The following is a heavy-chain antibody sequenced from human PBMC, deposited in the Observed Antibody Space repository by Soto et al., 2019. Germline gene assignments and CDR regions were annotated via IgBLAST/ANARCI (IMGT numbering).Heavy chain of an antibody. Sequence: QVQLVESGGGVVQPGRSLRLSCAASGFTFSSYAIHWVRQAPGKGLEWVAVISSDGSNKVYANSVKGRFTISRDNXKNSLYRQMYSLTPEDTAVYYCARGHISCWFYVDYWGQGTLVTVSS. D-gene: IGHD6-19*01. CDR2: ISSDGSNK. J-gene: IGHJ4*02. CDR1: GFTFSSYA. V-gene: IGHV3-30*04. CDR3: ARGHISCWFYVDY.